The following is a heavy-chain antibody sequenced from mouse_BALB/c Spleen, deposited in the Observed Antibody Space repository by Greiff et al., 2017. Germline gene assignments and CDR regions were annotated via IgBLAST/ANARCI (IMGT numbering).Heavy chain of an antibody. CDR1: GFNIKDTY. J-gene: IGHJ4*01. V-gene: IGHV14-3*02. Sequence: LVESGAELVKPGASVKLSCTASGFNIKDTYMHWVKQRPEQGLEWIGRIDPANGNTKYDPKFQGKATITADTSSNTAYLQLSSLTSEDTAVYYCARLRPAGPMDYWGQGTSVTFSS. CDR2: IDPANGNT. CDR3: ARLRPAGPMDY. D-gene: IGHD2-12*01.